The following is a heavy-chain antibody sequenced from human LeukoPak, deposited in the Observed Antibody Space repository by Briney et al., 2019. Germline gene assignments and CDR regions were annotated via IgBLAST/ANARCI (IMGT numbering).Heavy chain of an antibody. J-gene: IGHJ4*02. CDR2: ISSSSSYI. CDR3: ARDPYCSSGSCYPPPDY. Sequence: PGGSLRLSCAASGFTFSSYSMNWVRQAPGKGLEWVSSISSSSSYIYYADSVKGRFTISRDNAKNSLYLQMNSLRAEDTAVYYCARDPYCSSGSCYPPPDYWGQGTLVTVSS. V-gene: IGHV3-21*01. D-gene: IGHD2-15*01. CDR1: GFTFSSYS.